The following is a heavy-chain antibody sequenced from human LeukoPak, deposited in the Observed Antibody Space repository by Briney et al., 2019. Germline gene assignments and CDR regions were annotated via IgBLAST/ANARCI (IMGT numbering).Heavy chain of an antibody. J-gene: IGHJ4*02. V-gene: IGHV3-30-3*01. Sequence: GGSLRLSCAASGFTFSSYAMHWVRQAPGKGLEWVAVISYDGSNKYYADSVKGRFTISRDNSKNTLYLQMNSLRAEDTAVYYCARDRIYTGYSSSWLSYWGQGTLVTVSS. CDR3: ARDRIYTGYSSSWLSY. CDR1: GFTFSSYA. D-gene: IGHD6-13*01. CDR2: ISYDGSNK.